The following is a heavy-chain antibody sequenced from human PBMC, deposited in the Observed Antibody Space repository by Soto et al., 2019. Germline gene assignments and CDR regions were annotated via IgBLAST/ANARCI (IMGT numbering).Heavy chain of an antibody. CDR1: GFTFDDYA. Sequence: EVQLVESGGGLVQPGRSLRLSCAASGFTFDDYAMHWVRQAPWKGLEWVSGISWNSGSIGYADSVKGRFTISRDNAKNSLYLQMNSLRAEDTALYYCAKVTHLYYYYGMDVWGQGTTVTVSS. CDR3: AKVTHLYYYYGMDV. CDR2: ISWNSGSI. V-gene: IGHV3-9*01. J-gene: IGHJ6*02.